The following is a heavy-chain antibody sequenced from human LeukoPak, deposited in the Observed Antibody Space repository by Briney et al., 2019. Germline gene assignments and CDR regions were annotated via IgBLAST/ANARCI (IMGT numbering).Heavy chain of an antibody. CDR1: GGSFSGW. J-gene: IGHJ3*02. CDR3: ARHNGWAFDI. V-gene: IGHV4-34*01. CDR2: IHHSGGT. D-gene: IGHD2-15*01. Sequence: SKTLSLTCAVYGGSFSGWWSWIRQPPGKGLEWIGEIHHSGGTKYNPSLRSLDTISVDTSKRQISLKMTSVTAADTAIYYCARHNGWAFDIWGQGTVVTVSS.